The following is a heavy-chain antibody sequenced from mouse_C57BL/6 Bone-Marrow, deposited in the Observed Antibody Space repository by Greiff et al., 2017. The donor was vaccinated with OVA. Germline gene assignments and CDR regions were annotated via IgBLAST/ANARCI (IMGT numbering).Heavy chain of an antibody. CDR2: IVPNSGGT. CDR3: ARREGLDDYWFAY. CDR1: GYTFTSYW. J-gene: IGHJ3*01. Sequence: QVQLQQPGAELVKPGASVKLSCKASGYTFTSYWMHWVKQRPGRGLVWIGRIVPNSGGTKYNEKFKSKATLTVDKPSSTAYMQLRSLTSEDSAVYYCARREGLDDYWFAYWGQGTLVTVSA. D-gene: IGHD2-4*01. V-gene: IGHV1-72*01.